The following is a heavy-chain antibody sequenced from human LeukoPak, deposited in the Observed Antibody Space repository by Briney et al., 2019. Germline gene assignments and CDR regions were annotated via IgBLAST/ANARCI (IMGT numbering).Heavy chain of an antibody. CDR1: GFTFSSYG. V-gene: IGHV3-33*01. Sequence: GGSLRLSCAASGFTFSSYGMHWVRQAPGKGLEWVAVIWYDGSNKYYADSVKGRFTIPRDNSKNTLYLQMNSLRAEDTAVYYCARDRYGSGSPASVFDYWGQGTLVTVSS. J-gene: IGHJ4*02. D-gene: IGHD3-10*01. CDR3: ARDRYGSGSPASVFDY. CDR2: IWYDGSNK.